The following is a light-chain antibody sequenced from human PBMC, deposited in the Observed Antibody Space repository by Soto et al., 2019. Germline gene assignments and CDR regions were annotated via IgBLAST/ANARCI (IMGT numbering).Light chain of an antibody. V-gene: IGLV2-14*01. CDR2: DVS. CDR3: TSSTRSDIGV. J-gene: IGLJ3*02. Sequence: QSALTQPASVSGSPGQSITLSFTGTSSDVGGYDFVSWYQQRPGKAPKLIIYDVSNRPSGVSNRFSGSKSGNTASLTISGLQAEDEADYYCTSSTRSDIGVFGGGTKLTV. CDR1: SSDVGGYDF.